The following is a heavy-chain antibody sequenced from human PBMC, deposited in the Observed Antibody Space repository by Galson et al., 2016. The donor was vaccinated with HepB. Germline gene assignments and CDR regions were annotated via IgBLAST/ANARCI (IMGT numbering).Heavy chain of an antibody. J-gene: IGHJ4*02. V-gene: IGHV3-23*01. CDR2: ISGLGSNT. CDR3: AKIGQRTPHPDY. CDR1: GFTFSDYA. Sequence: SLRLSCAASGFTFSDYAMGWVRQAPGRGLEWVSGISGLGSNTYYADSVKGRVTISRDNSKNTLHLQMNSLRVEDTAVYYCAKIGQRTPHPDYWGQGTLVTVSS.